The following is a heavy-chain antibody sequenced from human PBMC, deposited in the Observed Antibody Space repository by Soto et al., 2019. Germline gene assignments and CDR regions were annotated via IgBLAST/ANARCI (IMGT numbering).Heavy chain of an antibody. Sequence: DVHLLESGGGLVQPGGSLRLSCAASGFTFSSYAMNWVRQAPGQGLEWVSTVRDSGGSTYYADSVQGRFTISRDNSKNTLFLHMNSLGAEDTAIYYCARTIVGGVVHAFDFWGQGTLVTVSS. CDR3: ARTIVGGVVHAFDF. CDR1: GFTFSSYA. J-gene: IGHJ4*02. V-gene: IGHV3-23*01. CDR2: VRDSGGST. D-gene: IGHD1-26*01.